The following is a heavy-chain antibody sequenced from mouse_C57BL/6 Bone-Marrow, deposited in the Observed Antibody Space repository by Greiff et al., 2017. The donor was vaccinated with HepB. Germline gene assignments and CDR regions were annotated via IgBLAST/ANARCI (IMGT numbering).Heavy chain of an antibody. Sequence: EVQLQQSGPELVKPGASVKISCKASGYTFTDYYMNWVKQSHGKSLEWIGDINPNNGGTSYNQKFKGKATLTVDKSSSTAYMELRSLTSEDSAVYYCARDYDGSSPAWFAYWGQGTLVTVSA. CDR2: INPNNGGT. V-gene: IGHV1-26*01. J-gene: IGHJ3*01. D-gene: IGHD1-1*01. CDR3: ARDYDGSSPAWFAY. CDR1: GYTFTDYY.